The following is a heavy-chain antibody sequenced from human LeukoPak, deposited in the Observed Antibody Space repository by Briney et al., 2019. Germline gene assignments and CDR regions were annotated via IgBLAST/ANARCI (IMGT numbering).Heavy chain of an antibody. CDR3: ARIGDYCSGGSCRYYFDY. CDR2: ISGSGGST. D-gene: IGHD2-15*01. CDR1: GFTFSSYA. Sequence: PGGYLRPSCAASGFTFSSYAMSWVRQAPGKGLEWVSAISGSGGSTYYADSVKGRFTISRDNSKNTLYLQMNSLRAEDTAVYYCARIGDYCSGGSCRYYFDYWGQGTLVTVSS. J-gene: IGHJ4*02. V-gene: IGHV3-23*01.